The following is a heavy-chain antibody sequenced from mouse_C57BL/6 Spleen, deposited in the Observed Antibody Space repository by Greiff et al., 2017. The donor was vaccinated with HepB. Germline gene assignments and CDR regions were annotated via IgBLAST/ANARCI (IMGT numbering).Heavy chain of an antibody. CDR2: ISSGSSTI. CDR3: ARNYDYDPHFDC. V-gene: IGHV5-17*01. Sequence: EVQLVESGGGLVKPGGSLKLSCAASGFTFSDYGMHWVRQSPEKGLEWVAYISSGSSTIYYADTVKGRFTISRDNAKNTLFLQMTSLRSEDTAMYYCARNYDYDPHFDCWGEGTTLTVSS. CDR1: GFTFSDYG. D-gene: IGHD2-4*01. J-gene: IGHJ2*01.